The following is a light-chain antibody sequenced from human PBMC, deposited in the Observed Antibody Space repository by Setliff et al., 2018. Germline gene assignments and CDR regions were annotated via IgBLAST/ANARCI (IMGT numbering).Light chain of an antibody. Sequence: QSVLTQPASVSGSPGQSITISCTGTSSDVGGYNYVSWYQQHPGKAPKLMIYDVSKRPSGVSNRFSGSKSGNTASLTISGLQAEDEADYYCSSYTGSNNFPDVFGTGTKVTVL. CDR2: DVS. J-gene: IGLJ1*01. V-gene: IGLV2-14*01. CDR1: SSDVGGYNY. CDR3: SSYTGSNNFPDV.